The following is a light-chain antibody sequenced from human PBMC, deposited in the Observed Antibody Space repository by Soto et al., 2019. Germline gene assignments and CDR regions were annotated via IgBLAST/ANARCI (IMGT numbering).Light chain of an antibody. CDR3: SSYAGSSNV. CDR1: SSDVGGYNY. CDR2: EVN. J-gene: IGLJ1*01. Sequence: QSVLTQPPSAYGSRGQSVAISCTATSSDVGGYNYVSWYQQHPGKAPKLMIYEVNKRPSGVPDRFSGSKSGNTASLTVSGLQAEDEADYYCSSYAGSSNVFGTGTKVTVL. V-gene: IGLV2-8*01.